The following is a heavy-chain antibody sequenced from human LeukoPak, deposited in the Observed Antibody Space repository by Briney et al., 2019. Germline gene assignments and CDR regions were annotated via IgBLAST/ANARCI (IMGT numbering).Heavy chain of an antibody. J-gene: IGHJ4*02. CDR1: GYTFTGYY. CDR3: ARVGYSSGWYRGVIQLFDY. Sequence: GASVKASCKASGYTFTGYYMHWVRQAPGQGLEWMGRINPNSGGTNYAQKFQGRVTMTRDTSISTAYMELSRLRSDDTAVYYCARVGYSSGWYRGVIQLFDYWGQGTLVTVSS. V-gene: IGHV1-2*06. CDR2: INPNSGGT. D-gene: IGHD6-19*01.